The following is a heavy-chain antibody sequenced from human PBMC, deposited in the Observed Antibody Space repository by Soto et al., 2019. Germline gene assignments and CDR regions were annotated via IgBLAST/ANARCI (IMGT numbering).Heavy chain of an antibody. CDR3: AKDVLGDFWSGYPGGIDY. J-gene: IGHJ4*02. D-gene: IGHD3-3*01. CDR2: ISYDGSNK. V-gene: IGHV3-30*18. CDR1: GFTFSNYG. Sequence: GGSLRLSCAASGFTFSNYGMHWVRQAPGKGLEWVAVISYDGSNKYYADSVQGRFTISRDNSKNTLYLQMNSLRAEDTAVYYCAKDVLGDFWSGYPGGIDYWGQGTLVTVSS.